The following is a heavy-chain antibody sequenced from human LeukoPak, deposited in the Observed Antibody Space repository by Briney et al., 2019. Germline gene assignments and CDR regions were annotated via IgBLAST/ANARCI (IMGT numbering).Heavy chain of an antibody. CDR3: ARNLVHLWNVFDF. Sequence: PGGSLKLSCVASRFTFSNHYMSWVRQAPGKGLEWVATIKPDGGETSYVDSVKGRFTVSRDNAKNSLYLQMSSLRAEDTAVYHCARNLVHLWNVFDFWGLGTMVTVSS. V-gene: IGHV3-7*01. J-gene: IGHJ3*01. CDR2: IKPDGGET. D-gene: IGHD5-18*01. CDR1: RFTFSNHY.